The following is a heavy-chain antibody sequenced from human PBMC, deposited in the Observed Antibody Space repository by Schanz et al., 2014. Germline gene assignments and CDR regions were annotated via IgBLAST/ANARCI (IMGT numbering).Heavy chain of an antibody. CDR1: GYTFTGYS. V-gene: IGHV1-2*06. CDR2: INPNSGGT. CDR3: ARDSDVSKYNVFDS. Sequence: QVQLVQSGAEVKKPGSSMKVSCKASGYTFTGYSMHWVRQAPGQGLEWMGRINPNSGGTNYAQKFQGRVTMTRDTSISTVYMELTRLTFDDTAIYYCARDSDVSKYNVFDSWGQGTLVTVSS. J-gene: IGHJ5*01.